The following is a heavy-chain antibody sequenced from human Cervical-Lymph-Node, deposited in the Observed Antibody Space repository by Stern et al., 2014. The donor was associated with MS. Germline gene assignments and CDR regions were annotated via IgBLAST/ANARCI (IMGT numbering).Heavy chain of an antibody. J-gene: IGHJ4*02. V-gene: IGHV3-21*06. CDR2: ITGGSSFI. CDR3: ARRPGELEPDDL. Sequence: EVQLVESGGGLVKPEGSLRLSCVGSGFSISGYRMDWVRQAPGKGLEWVSSITGGSSFINYVDAVKGRFTISRDNAKNSLYLQMNSLKDEDTAVYYCARRPGELEPDDLWGQGTLVTVSS. CDR1: GFSISGYR. D-gene: IGHD1-14*01.